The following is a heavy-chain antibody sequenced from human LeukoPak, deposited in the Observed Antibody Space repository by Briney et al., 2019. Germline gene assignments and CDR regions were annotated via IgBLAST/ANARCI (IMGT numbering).Heavy chain of an antibody. V-gene: IGHV3-48*02. CDR3: AREKVGAADPFDY. D-gene: IGHD1-26*01. CDR1: GFTFSGYS. J-gene: IGHJ4*02. Sequence: GGSLRLSCAVSGFTFSGYSMNWVRQAPGKGLEWISYITSSSSITHYADSAKGRFTISRDNAKNSLYLQMDNLRDEDTAIYYCAREKVGAADPFDYWGQGTLVTVSS. CDR2: ITSSSSIT.